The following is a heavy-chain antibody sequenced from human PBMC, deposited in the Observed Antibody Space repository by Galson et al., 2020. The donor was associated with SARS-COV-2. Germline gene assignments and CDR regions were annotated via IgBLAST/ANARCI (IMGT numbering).Heavy chain of an antibody. CDR1: GGSISSGDYY. J-gene: IGHJ4*02. CDR2: IHYSGST. V-gene: IGHV4-30-4*01. D-gene: IGHD6-13*01. CDR3: ALSSSWYGAGFYY. Sequence: KASETLSLTCTVSGGSISSGDYYCSWIRPPPGKGLEWIGYIHYSGSTYYNPSLKSRVTISVDTSKNQFSLKLSSVTAADTAVYYCALSSSWYGAGFYYWGQGTLVAVSS.